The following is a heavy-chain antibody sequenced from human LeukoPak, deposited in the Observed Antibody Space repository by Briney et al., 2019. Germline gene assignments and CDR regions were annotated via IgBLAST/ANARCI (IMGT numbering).Heavy chain of an antibody. Sequence: SQTLSLTCTVSGGSISSDGYYWSWIRQHPGKGLEWIGYINYSGSTYYNPSLESRVIISVDTSKNQFSLKLSSVTAADTAVYYCARATESCSGGSCNSGVHYWGQGTLVTVSS. CDR1: GGSISSDGYY. D-gene: IGHD2-15*01. V-gene: IGHV4-31*03. CDR3: ARATESCSGGSCNSGVHY. CDR2: INYSGST. J-gene: IGHJ4*02.